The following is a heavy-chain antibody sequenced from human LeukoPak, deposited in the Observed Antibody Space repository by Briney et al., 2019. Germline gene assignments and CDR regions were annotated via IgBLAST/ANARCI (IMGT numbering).Heavy chain of an antibody. J-gene: IGHJ5*02. CDR2: INAGNGNT. Sequence: ASVKVSCKASGYTFTSYAMHWVRQAPGQRLEWMGWINAGNGNTKYSQEFQGRVTITRDTSASTAYMELSSLRSEDMAVYYCARGILYDYGDYYRFDPWGQGTLVTVSS. V-gene: IGHV1-3*03. CDR1: GYTFTSYA. D-gene: IGHD4-17*01. CDR3: ARGILYDYGDYYRFDP.